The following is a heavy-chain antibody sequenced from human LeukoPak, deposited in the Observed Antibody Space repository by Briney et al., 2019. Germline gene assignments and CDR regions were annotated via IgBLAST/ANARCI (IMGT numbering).Heavy chain of an antibody. J-gene: IGHJ6*03. CDR1: GGSFSGYC. Sequence: SETLSLTCAVYGGSFSGYCWSWIRQPPGKGLEWIREINHSGSTNYNPSLKSRVTISVDTSKNQFSLKLSSVTAADTAVYYCARLGVPAANPPIYYYYYMDVWGKGTTVTASS. CDR2: INHSGST. D-gene: IGHD2-2*01. CDR3: ARLGVPAANPPIYYYYYMDV. V-gene: IGHV4-34*01.